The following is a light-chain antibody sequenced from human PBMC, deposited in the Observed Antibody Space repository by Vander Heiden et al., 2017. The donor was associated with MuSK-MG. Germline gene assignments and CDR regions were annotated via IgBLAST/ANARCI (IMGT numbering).Light chain of an antibody. Sequence: DIQMIQPPSSLSASVGDRVTITCRASQSISSYLNWYQQKPGKAPKLLIYAASSLESGVPSRFSGSGSGTDFTLTISRLQPEDFATYYCQQCESKAHTCGGGTKLEIK. CDR1: QSISSY. V-gene: IGKV1-39*01. CDR2: AAS. J-gene: IGKJ4*01. CDR3: QQCESKAHT.